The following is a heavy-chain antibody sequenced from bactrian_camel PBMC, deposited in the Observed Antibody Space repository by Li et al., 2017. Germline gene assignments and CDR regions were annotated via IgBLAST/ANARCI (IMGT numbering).Heavy chain of an antibody. Sequence: QLVESGGGSVTAGGSLRLSCAASGYTYSPDCMGWFRQIPDKEREGVAILYFRGSSVHGDTTYYPDSVKGRFTISKDMYRRNLNLQMNSLKPEDTAMYYCAASP. CDR1: GYTYSPDC. V-gene: IGHV3S28*01. D-gene: IGHD3*01. CDR2: LYFRGSSVHGDTT.